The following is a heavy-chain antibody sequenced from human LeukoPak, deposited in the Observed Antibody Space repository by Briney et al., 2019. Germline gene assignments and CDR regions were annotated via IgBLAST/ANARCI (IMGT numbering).Heavy chain of an antibody. CDR1: GFTFSSYE. CDR2: ISSSGSTI. Sequence: GGSLRLSCAASGFTFSSYEMNWVRQAPGKWLEWVSYISSSGSTIYYADSVKGRFTISRDNAKNSLYLQMNSLRAEDTAVYYCARDSSGWYRASDFDYWGQGTLVTVSS. CDR3: ARDSSGWYRASDFDY. J-gene: IGHJ4*02. V-gene: IGHV3-48*03. D-gene: IGHD6-19*01.